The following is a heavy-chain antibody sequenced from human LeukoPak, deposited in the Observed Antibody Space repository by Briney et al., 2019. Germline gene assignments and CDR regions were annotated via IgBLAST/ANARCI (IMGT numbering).Heavy chain of an antibody. Sequence: PSETLSLTCTVSGGSISSSSYYWGWIRQPPGKGLEWIGSIYYSGSTYYNPSLKSRVTISVDTSKNQFSLKLSSVTAADTAVYYCARAGRDYYDSSGSIDYWGQGTLVTVSS. CDR1: GGSISSSSYY. CDR2: IYYSGST. V-gene: IGHV4-39*07. J-gene: IGHJ4*02. CDR3: ARAGRDYYDSSGSIDY. D-gene: IGHD3-22*01.